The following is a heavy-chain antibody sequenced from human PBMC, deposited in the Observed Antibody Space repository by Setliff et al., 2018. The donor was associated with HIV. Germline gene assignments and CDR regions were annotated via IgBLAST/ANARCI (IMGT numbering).Heavy chain of an antibody. J-gene: IGHJ4*02. Sequence: SETLSLTCTVSGGSISSSSYYWGWIRQPPGKGLEWIGSIYCSGSTYYNPSLKSRVTISVDTSKNQFSLKLSSVTAADTSVYYCATYSSSWPDYWGQGTLVTVSS. CDR3: ATYSSSWPDY. CDR2: IYCSGST. CDR1: GGSISSSSYY. D-gene: IGHD6-13*01. V-gene: IGHV4-39*01.